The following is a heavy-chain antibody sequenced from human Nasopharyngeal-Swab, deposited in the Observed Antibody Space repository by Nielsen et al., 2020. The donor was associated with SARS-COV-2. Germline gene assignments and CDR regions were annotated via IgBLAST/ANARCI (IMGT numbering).Heavy chain of an antibody. D-gene: IGHD5-18*01. CDR2: ISGSGGST. CDR3: AKDWVTGDTAMVTDY. J-gene: IGHJ4*02. Sequence: GESLKISCAASGFTFSSYATSWVRQAPGKGLEWVSAISGSGGSTYYADSVKGRFTISRDNSKNTLYLQMNSLRAEDTAVYYCAKDWVTGDTAMVTDYWGQGTLVTVSS. CDR1: GFTFSSYA. V-gene: IGHV3-23*01.